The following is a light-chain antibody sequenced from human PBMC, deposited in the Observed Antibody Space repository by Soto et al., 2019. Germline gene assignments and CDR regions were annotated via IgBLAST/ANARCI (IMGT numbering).Light chain of an antibody. CDR2: CAS. J-gene: IGKJ1*01. V-gene: IGKV3-20*01. Sequence: EIGLAQSQLTMSLSPGERATLPCSGSQNITNNYVAWYQHKPGQAPILLIYCASSRATGIPVRFSGSGSGTDFTLTISRLEPEDFAVNYCQQHGNSPRTFGQGTKGDIK. CDR1: QNITNNY. CDR3: QQHGNSPRT.